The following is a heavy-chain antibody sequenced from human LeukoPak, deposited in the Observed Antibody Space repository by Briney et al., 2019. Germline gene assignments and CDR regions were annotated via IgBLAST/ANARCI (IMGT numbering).Heavy chain of an antibody. D-gene: IGHD6-19*01. J-gene: IGHJ4*02. Sequence: PGGSLRLSCAASGFTFSSYAMHWVRQAPGKGLEWVAVISYDGSNKYYADSVKGRFTISRDNSKNTLYLQMNSLRAEDTAVYYCESEAVAVGYWGQGTLVTVSS. CDR3: ESEAVAVGY. CDR2: ISYDGSNK. CDR1: GFTFSSYA. V-gene: IGHV3-30-3*01.